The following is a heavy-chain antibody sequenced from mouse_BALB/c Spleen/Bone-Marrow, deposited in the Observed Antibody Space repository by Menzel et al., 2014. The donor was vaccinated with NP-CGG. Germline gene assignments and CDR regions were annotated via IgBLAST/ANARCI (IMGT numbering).Heavy chain of an antibody. CDR1: GFAFSRYD. D-gene: IGHD2-1*01. Sequence: EVKLVESGGGLVKPGGSLKLSCAASGFAFSRYDMSWVRQTPEKRLEWVAYISSGGGSTYYPDTVKGRFTLSRDNAKNTLYLQMGSLKSEDTAMYYCARHDYYGNPFAYWGQGTLVTVSA. CDR3: ARHDYYGNPFAY. V-gene: IGHV5-12-1*01. J-gene: IGHJ3*01. CDR2: ISSGGGST.